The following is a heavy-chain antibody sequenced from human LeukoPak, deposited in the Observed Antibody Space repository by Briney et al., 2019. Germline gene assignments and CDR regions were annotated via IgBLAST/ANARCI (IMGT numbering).Heavy chain of an antibody. J-gene: IGHJ4*02. CDR2: IKSKTDGGTT. V-gene: IGHV3-15*01. Sequence: PRGSLRLSCAASGFTFSNAWMSWVRQDPGKGLEWVGRIKSKTDGGTTDYAAPVKGRFTISRDDSKNTLYLQMNSLKTEDTAVYYCTTRSYCSGGSCRMDFDYWGQGTLVTVSS. CDR3: TTRSYCSGGSCRMDFDY. D-gene: IGHD2-15*01. CDR1: GFTFSNAW.